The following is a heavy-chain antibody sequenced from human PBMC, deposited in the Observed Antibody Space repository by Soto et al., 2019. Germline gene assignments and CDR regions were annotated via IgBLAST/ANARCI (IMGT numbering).Heavy chain of an antibody. CDR1: GGSFSGYY. CDR2: INHSGST. J-gene: IGHJ5*02. V-gene: IGHV4-34*01. Sequence: PSETLSLTCAVYGGSFSGYYWGWVRQPPGEGLEWIGEINHSGSTNYNPSLKSRVTISVDTSKNQFSLKLSSVTAADTAVYYCARRYCSSTSCQPENNWFDPWGQGTLVTISS. CDR3: ARRYCSSTSCQPENNWFDP. D-gene: IGHD2-2*01.